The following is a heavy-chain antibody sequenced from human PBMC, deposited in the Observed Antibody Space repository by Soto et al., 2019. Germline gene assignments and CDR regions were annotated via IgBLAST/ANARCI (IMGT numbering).Heavy chain of an antibody. V-gene: IGHV4-59*08. CDR3: AGTWLRKADYYYYYMDV. CDR1: GGSISSYY. D-gene: IGHD5-12*01. J-gene: IGHJ6*03. CDR2: IYYSGST. Sequence: SETLSLTCTVSGGSISSYYWSWIRQPPGKGLEWIGYIYYSGSTNYNPSLKSRVTISVDTSKNQFSLKLSSVTAADTAVYYCAGTWLRKADYYYYYMDVWGKGTTVTVSS.